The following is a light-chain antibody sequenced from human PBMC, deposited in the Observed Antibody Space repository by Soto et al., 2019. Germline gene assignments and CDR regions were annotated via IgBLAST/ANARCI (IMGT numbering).Light chain of an antibody. CDR2: RNN. J-gene: IGLJ3*02. Sequence: QSVLTQPPSASGTPGQRVTISCSGSSSNIGSNYIYWYHQLPGTAPKLLIYRNNQRPSGVHDRFSGSKSGTSASLAISGLRSEDEADSYCAAWDDSLSGPNWVFGGGTKLTV. CDR3: AAWDDSLSGPNWV. V-gene: IGLV1-47*01. CDR1: SSNIGSNY.